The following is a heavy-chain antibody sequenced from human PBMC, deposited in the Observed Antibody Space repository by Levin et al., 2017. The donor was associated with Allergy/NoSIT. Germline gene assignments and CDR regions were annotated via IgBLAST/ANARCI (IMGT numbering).Heavy chain of an antibody. V-gene: IGHV4-38-2*01. CDR3: ATDYGGKGAPELGY. CDR1: GYSISSGYY. D-gene: IGHD4-23*01. J-gene: IGHJ4*02. Sequence: RPSETLSLTCAVSGYSISSGYYWGWIRQPPGKGLEWIGSIYHSGSTYYNPSLKSRVTISVDTSKNQFSLKLSSVTAADTAVYYCATDYGGKGAPELGYWGQGTLVTVS. CDR2: IYHSGST.